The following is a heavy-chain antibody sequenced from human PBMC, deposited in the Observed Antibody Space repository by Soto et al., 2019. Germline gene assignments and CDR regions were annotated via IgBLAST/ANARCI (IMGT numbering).Heavy chain of an antibody. CDR1: GFTFSSYW. D-gene: IGHD6-6*01. CDR3: AREGPAARYYYNGMDV. CDR2: IKQDGSEK. J-gene: IGHJ6*02. Sequence: GGSLRLSCAASGFTFSSYWMSWVRQAPGKGLEWVANIKQDGSEKYYVDSVKGRFTISRDNAKNSLYLQMNSLRAEDTAVYYCAREGPAARYYYNGMDVWGRGTTVT. V-gene: IGHV3-7*01.